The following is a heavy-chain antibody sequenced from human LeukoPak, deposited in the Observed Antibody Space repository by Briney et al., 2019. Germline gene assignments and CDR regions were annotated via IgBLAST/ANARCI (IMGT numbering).Heavy chain of an antibody. J-gene: IGHJ4*02. Sequence: GGSLTLSCAASGFTFSGYAMSWVRQAPGKGLEWVSAISCSGGSTYYADSVKGRFTISRDNSKNTLYLQMNSLRAEDTAVYYCAKEKRDYGDPVAFDYWGQGTLVTVSS. CDR3: AKEKRDYGDPVAFDY. V-gene: IGHV3-23*01. D-gene: IGHD4-17*01. CDR1: GFTFSGYA. CDR2: ISCSGGST.